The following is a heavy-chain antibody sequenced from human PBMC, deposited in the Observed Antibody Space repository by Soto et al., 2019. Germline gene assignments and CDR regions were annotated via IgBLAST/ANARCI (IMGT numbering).Heavy chain of an antibody. V-gene: IGHV4-30-2*02. Sequence: PSETLSLTCAVSGGSISSGGYSWSWIRQPPGKGLEWIGYIYHSGSTYYNPSLKSRVTMTTDTSTSTAYMELRSLRSDDTAVYYCAKTRRLITAVGIPFDPWGQGTLVTVSS. CDR3: AKTRRLITAVGIPFDP. CDR1: GGSISSGGYS. D-gene: IGHD6-13*01. CDR2: IYHSGST. J-gene: IGHJ5*02.